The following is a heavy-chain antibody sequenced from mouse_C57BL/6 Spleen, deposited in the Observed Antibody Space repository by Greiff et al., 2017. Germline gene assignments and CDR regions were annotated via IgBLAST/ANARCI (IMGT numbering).Heavy chain of an antibody. CDR1: GYTFTSYW. CDR2: INPSNGGT. J-gene: IGHJ4*01. Sequence: QVQLQQPGTELVKPGASVKLSCKASGYTFTSYWMHWVKQRPGQGLEWIGNINPSNGGTNYNEKFKSKATLTVDKASSTAYMQLSSLTSEDSAVYYCARVDYGSSYRYAMDYWGQGTSVTVSS. CDR3: ARVDYGSSYRYAMDY. D-gene: IGHD1-1*01. V-gene: IGHV1-53*01.